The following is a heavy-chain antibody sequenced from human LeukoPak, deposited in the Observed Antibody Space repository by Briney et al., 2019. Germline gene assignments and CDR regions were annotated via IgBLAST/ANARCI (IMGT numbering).Heavy chain of an antibody. CDR2: IYHSGST. J-gene: IGHJ4*02. V-gene: IGHV4-38-2*02. D-gene: IGHD6-19*01. CDR1: GYSISSGYY. CDR3: AREPIQYSSGWV. Sequence: SETLSLTCAVSGYSISSGYYWGWIRQPPGKGLEWIGSIYHSGSTYYNPSLKSRVTISVDTSKNQLSLKLSSVTAADTAVYYCAREPIQYSSGWVWGQGTLVTVSS.